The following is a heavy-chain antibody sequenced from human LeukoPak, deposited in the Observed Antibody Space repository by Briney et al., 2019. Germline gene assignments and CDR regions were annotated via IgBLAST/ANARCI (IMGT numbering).Heavy chain of an antibody. CDR3: AREEYSSDWYGHDS. J-gene: IGHJ4*02. CDR2: IYYTGTT. Sequence: PSETLSLTYSVSGGSISNTNYYWAWIRQSPGRGLEWIGSIYYTGTTFDNPSLKSRVTLSVDTSKNQFSLRLTSVTAADTAFYYCAREEYSSDWYGHDSWGQGTLVTVSS. V-gene: IGHV4-39*07. D-gene: IGHD6-13*01. CDR1: GGSISNTNYY.